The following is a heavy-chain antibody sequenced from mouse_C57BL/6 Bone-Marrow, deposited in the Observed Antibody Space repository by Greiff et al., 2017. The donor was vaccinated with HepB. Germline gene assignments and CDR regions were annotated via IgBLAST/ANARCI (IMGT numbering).Heavy chain of an antibody. CDR1: GYTFTSYG. CDR2: IYPRSGNT. V-gene: IGHV1-81*01. CDR3: ARGYGSSYDFDY. J-gene: IGHJ2*01. D-gene: IGHD1-1*01. Sequence: QVQLQQSGAELARPGASVKLSCKASGYTFTSYGISWVKQRTGQGLEWIGEIYPRSGNTYYNEKFKGKATRTADKSSSTAYMELRSLTSEDSAVYFCARGYGSSYDFDYWGQGTTLTVSS.